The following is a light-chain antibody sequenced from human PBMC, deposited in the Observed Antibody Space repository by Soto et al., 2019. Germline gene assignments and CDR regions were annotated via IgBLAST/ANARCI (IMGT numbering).Light chain of an antibody. Sequence: EIVLTQSPGTLSLSPGERATLSCRASQSVSNNYLAWYQQKPGQAPRLLIYGASNRATGIPGRFSGSGSGTDFTLSISRLEPEDFAVYSCQQYGSSPITFGQGTRLENK. CDR2: GAS. CDR3: QQYGSSPIT. CDR1: QSVSNNY. V-gene: IGKV3-20*01. J-gene: IGKJ5*01.